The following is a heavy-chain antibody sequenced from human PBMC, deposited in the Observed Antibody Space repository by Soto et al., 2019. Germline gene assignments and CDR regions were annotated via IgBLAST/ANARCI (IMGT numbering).Heavy chain of an antibody. D-gene: IGHD6-6*01. CDR2: IWYDGSNK. J-gene: IGHJ6*02. V-gene: IGHV3-33*01. CDR3: ARDLTPRSSSSYYYYGMDL. CDR1: GFTFSSYG. Sequence: QVQLVESGGGVVQPGRSLRLSCAASGFTFSSYGMHWVRQAPGKGLEWVAVIWYDGSNKYYADSVKGRFTISRDNSKNTLYLQMNSLRAEDTAVYYCARDLTPRSSSSYYYYGMDLWGQATTVTVSS.